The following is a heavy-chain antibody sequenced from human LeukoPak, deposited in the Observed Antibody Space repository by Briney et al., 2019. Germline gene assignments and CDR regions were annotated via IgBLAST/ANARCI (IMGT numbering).Heavy chain of an antibody. CDR3: ARGGGYYGDY. CDR1: GGSISSGGYY. V-gene: IGHV4-30-2*01. Sequence: PSQTLSLTCTVSGGSISSGGYYWSWIRQPPGKGLEWIGYIYHSGSTYYNPSLKSRVTMSVDTSKNQFSLKLSSVTAADTAVYYCARGGGYYGDYWGQGTLVTVSS. J-gene: IGHJ4*02. CDR2: IYHSGST. D-gene: IGHD3-10*01.